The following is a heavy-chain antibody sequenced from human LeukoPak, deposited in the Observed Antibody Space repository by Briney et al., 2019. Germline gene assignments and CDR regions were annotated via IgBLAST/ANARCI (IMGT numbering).Heavy chain of an antibody. V-gene: IGHV3-30*03. CDR2: ISYDGSNK. CDR1: GFTFSNYG. J-gene: IGHJ4*02. D-gene: IGHD6-19*01. CDR3: AAIAVAANFDY. Sequence: GGSLRLSCAASGFTFSNYGMHWVRQAPGKGLEWVAVISYDGSNKYYADSVKGRFTISRDNSENTLYLQMNSLRAEDTAVYYCAAIAVAANFDYWGQGTLVTVSS.